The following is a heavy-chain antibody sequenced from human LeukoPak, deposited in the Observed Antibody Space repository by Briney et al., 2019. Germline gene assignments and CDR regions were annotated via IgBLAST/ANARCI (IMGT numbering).Heavy chain of an antibody. CDR3: ARVRYATGAEYFDY. D-gene: IGHD1-14*01. Sequence: SETLSLTCTVPGGSISSYYWSWIRQPAGKGLERIGRIYTSGSTNYNPSLKSRVTMSVDTSKNQFSLKLSSVTAADTAAYYCARVRYATGAEYFDYWGQGTLVTVSS. J-gene: IGHJ4*02. V-gene: IGHV4-4*07. CDR2: IYTSGST. CDR1: GGSISSYY.